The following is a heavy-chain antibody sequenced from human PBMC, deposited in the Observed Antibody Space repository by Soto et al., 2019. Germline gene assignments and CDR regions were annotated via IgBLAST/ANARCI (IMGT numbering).Heavy chain of an antibody. J-gene: IGHJ5*02. Sequence: SVKVSCKASGGTFSSYAISWVRQAPGQGLEWMGGIIPIFGTANYAQKFQGRVTITADKSTSTAYMELSSLRSEDTAVYYCAREIRFWSGYYLRWFDPWGQGTLVTVSS. V-gene: IGHV1-69*06. CDR3: AREIRFWSGYYLRWFDP. D-gene: IGHD3-3*01. CDR2: IIPIFGTA. CDR1: GGTFSSYA.